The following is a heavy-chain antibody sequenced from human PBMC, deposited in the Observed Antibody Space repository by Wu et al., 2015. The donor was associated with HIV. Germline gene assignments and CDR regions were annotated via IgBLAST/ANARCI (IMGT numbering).Heavy chain of an antibody. CDR1: GGTFSSYA. J-gene: IGHJ3*02. Sequence: QVQLVQSGAEVKKPGSSVKVSCKASGGTFSSYAISWVRQAPGQGLEWMGGIIPIFGTANYAQKFQGRVTITADESTSTAYMELSSLRSEDTAVYYCARDTFPTYYYDKGAFDIWGQGTMVTVSS. CDR3: ARDTFPTYYYDKGAFDI. D-gene: IGHD3-22*01. CDR2: IIPIFGTA. V-gene: IGHV1-69*12.